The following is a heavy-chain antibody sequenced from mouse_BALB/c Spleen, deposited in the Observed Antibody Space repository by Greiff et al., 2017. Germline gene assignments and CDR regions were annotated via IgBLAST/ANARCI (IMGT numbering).Heavy chain of an antibody. Sequence: EVQLVESGGGLVKPGGSLKLSCAASGFAFSSYDLSWVRQTPVKRLEWVAYFSSGGGSTYYPDTVKGRFTISRDNAKNTLYLQMSSLKTEDTAMYYCERLQLGYYAMDYWGQGNSVNVSS. V-gene: IGHV5-12-1*01. D-gene: IGHD4-1*02. CDR3: ERLQLGYYAMDY. CDR1: GFAFSSYD. J-gene: IGHJ4*01. CDR2: FSSGGGST.